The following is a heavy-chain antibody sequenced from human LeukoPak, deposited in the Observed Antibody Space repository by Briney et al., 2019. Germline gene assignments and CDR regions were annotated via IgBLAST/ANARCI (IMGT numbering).Heavy chain of an antibody. J-gene: IGHJ4*02. Sequence: PGGSLRLSCEGSGFIFSKYAMNWVRQAPGEGLEWVSAISATGASTYYIDSVKGRFTISRDNSNNTLYLQMNSLRAEDTAGYYCAKDLWHLVRMIDHWGQGILAIAST. CDR1: GFIFSKYA. V-gene: IGHV3-23*01. D-gene: IGHD6-6*01. CDR2: ISATGAST. CDR3: AKDLWHLVRMIDH.